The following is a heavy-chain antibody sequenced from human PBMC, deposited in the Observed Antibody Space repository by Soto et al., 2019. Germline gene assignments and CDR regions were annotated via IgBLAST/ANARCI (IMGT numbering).Heavy chain of an antibody. J-gene: IGHJ4*02. D-gene: IGHD2-15*01. CDR3: AGGLRVVAAATLDY. CDR2: IIPIFGTA. CDR1: GGTFSSYA. Sequence: QVQLVQSGAEVKKPGSSVKVSCKASGGTFSSYAISWVRQAPGQGLEWMGGIIPIFGTANYAQKFQGRVTITADKSTSTAYMELSSLRSEDKAVYYCAGGLRVVAAATLDYWGQGTLVTVSS. V-gene: IGHV1-69*06.